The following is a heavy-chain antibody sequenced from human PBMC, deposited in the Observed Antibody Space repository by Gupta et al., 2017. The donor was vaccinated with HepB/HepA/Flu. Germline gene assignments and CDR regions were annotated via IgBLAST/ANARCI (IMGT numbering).Heavy chain of an antibody. CDR2: IIPIFGTA. D-gene: IGHD2-15*01. Sequence: QVQLVQSGAEVKKPGSSVKVSCKASGGTFSSYAISWVRQAPGQGLEWMGGIIPIFGTANYAQKFQGRVTITADKSTSTAYMELSSLRSEDTAVYYCARGIVVVVAATRGYYYYYMDVWGKGTTVTVSS. CDR3: ARGIVVVVAATRGYYYYYMDV. V-gene: IGHV1-69*06. CDR1: GGTFSSYA. J-gene: IGHJ6*03.